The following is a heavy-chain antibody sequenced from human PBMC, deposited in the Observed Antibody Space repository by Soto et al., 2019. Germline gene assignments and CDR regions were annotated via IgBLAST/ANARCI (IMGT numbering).Heavy chain of an antibody. CDR2: ISAHNGNT. V-gene: IGHV1-18*01. CDR3: ARGRYGDY. J-gene: IGHJ4*02. D-gene: IGHD1-1*01. Sequence: QVHLVQSGAEVKKPGASVKVSCKASGYTFTSYGITWVRQAPGQGLEWMGWISAHNGNTDYAQKLQGRVIVTRDTSTSPACMELRSLRSEDTAVYYCARGRYGDYWGQGALVTVSS. CDR1: GYTFTSYG.